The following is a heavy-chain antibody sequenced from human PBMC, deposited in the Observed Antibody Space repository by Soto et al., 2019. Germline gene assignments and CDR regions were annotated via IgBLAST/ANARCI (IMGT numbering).Heavy chain of an antibody. CDR2: VDSIFTYT. D-gene: IGHD3-3*02. J-gene: IGHJ5*02. CDR1: GFTFGGFG. CDR3: ERSLAGIGQKWLDP. V-gene: IGHV3-64*02. Sequence: GGSLRLSCAASGFTFGGFGMYWFRQAPVNGLEFVSAVDSIFTYTYYEDSVKGRFTISRYNSKNTLYLQMCSLRIDYMAFYYFERSLAGIGQKWLDPWGQGTLVTVSS.